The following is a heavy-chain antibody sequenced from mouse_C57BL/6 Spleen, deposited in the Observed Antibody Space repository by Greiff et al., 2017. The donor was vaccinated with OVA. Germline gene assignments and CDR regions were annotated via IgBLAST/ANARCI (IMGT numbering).Heavy chain of an antibody. J-gene: IGHJ3*01. CDR2: ISDGGSYT. V-gene: IGHV5-4*01. CDR1: GFTFSSYA. Sequence: EVKLVESGGGLVKPGGSLKLSCAASGFTFSSYAMSWVRQTPEKRLEWVATISDGGSYTYYPDNVKGRFTISRDNAKNNLYLQMSHLKSEDTAMYYCAREHYSNYWFAYWGQGTLVTVSA. CDR3: AREHYSNYWFAY. D-gene: IGHD2-5*01.